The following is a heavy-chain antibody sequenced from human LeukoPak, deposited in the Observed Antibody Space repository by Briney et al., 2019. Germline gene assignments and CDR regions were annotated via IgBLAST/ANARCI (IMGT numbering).Heavy chain of an antibody. J-gene: IGHJ5*02. Sequence: GGSLRLPCAASGFTFSSYGMHWVRQAPGKGLEWAAVIWYDGSNKYYADSVKGRFTISRDNSKNTLYLQMNSLRAEDTAVYYCAREGVPAANWFDPWGQGTLVTVSS. CDR1: GFTFSSYG. CDR3: AREGVPAANWFDP. V-gene: IGHV3-33*01. CDR2: IWYDGSNK. D-gene: IGHD2-2*01.